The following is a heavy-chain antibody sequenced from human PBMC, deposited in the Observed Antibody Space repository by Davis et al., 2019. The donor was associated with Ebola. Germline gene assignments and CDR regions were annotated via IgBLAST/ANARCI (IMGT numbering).Heavy chain of an antibody. J-gene: IGHJ4*02. Sequence: GESLKISCYGSGYNFRDYWIVWVRQMPGKGLEWMGNIYPGDSDARYSPSFQGQVTISADKSITTASLQWSSLKASDTAMYYCARHSSVATREGSDYWGQGTLVTVSS. CDR3: ARHSSVATREGSDY. CDR2: IYPGDSDA. D-gene: IGHD6-6*01. V-gene: IGHV5-51*01. CDR1: GYNFRDYW.